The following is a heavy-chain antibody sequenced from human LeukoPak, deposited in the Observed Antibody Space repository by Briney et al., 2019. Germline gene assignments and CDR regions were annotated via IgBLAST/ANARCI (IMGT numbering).Heavy chain of an antibody. V-gene: IGHV3-48*01. D-gene: IGHD3-3*01. CDR2: ISSSSSTI. J-gene: IGHJ4*02. CDR1: GFTFSSYS. CDR3: ARANKAYYDFWSGYYWDY. Sequence: PGGSLRLSCAASGFTFSSYSMNWVRQAPGKGLEWVSYISSSSSTIYYADSVKGRFTISRDNAKNSLYLQMNSLRAEDTAVYYCARANKAYYDFWSGYYWDYWGQGTLVTVSS.